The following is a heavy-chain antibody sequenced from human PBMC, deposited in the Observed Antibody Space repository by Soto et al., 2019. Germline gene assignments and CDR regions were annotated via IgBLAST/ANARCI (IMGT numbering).Heavy chain of an antibody. V-gene: IGHV4-39*01. D-gene: IGHD6-6*01. J-gene: IGHJ4*01. CDR3: ARHVGESVAARPVDY. Sequence: QLQLQESGPGLVKPSETLSLTCTVSGGSISSSSYYWGWIRQPPGKGLEWIGSIYYSGRTYYNPCLKSRVTMSVDTSKNQSDLKLSSVTAADTAVYYCARHVGESVAARPVDYWGQGTLVTVSS. CDR2: IYYSGRT. CDR1: GGSISSSSYY.